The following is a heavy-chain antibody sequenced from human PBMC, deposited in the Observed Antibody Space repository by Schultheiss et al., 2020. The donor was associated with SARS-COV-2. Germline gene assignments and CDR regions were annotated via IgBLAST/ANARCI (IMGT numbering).Heavy chain of an antibody. J-gene: IGHJ4*02. Sequence: SETLSLTCAISGDSVSSNSAAWNWIRQSPSRGLEWLGRTYYRSKWYHNYAVSVKSRITINPDTSKNQFSLQLNSVTPEDTAVYYCARGSDYDISGYSRPHYDYWGQGTLVTVSA. V-gene: IGHV6-1*01. D-gene: IGHD3-22*01. CDR3: ARGSDYDISGYSRPHYDY. CDR2: TYYRSKWYH. CDR1: GDSVSSNSAA.